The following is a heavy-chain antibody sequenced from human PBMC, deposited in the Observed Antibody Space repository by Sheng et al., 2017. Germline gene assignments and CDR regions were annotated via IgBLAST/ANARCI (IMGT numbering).Heavy chain of an antibody. CDR3: ARDLRGMSNHFDN. CDR2: HPHSLYTA. D-gene: IGHD6-13*01. J-gene: IGHJ4*02. CDR1: GGTFSNYA. Sequence: QVQLVQSGAEVKKPGSSVKVSCKASGGTFSNYAISWVRQAPGQGLEWMGGDHPHSLYTATYAQKFQDRVTIIADESTSTAYMELSSLRSEDTAVYYCARDLRGMSNHFDNWGQGTLVTVSS. V-gene: IGHV1-69*13.